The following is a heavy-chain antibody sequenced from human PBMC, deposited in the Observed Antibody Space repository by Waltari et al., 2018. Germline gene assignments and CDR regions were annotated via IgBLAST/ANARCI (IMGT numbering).Heavy chain of an antibody. CDR2: IDGGSGST. Sequence: QVQLQESGPGLVKPSETLSLTCVVSGGSISTTYWSWIRQPPGKGLQWIAYIDGGSGSTSYNPSVESRATISTDTSKNQFSLTLQSVTAADTAFYYCARGGLGMWSPDRFDVWGPGVRVTVSS. CDR1: GGSISTTY. J-gene: IGHJ5*02. D-gene: IGHD2-21*01. V-gene: IGHV4-59*12. CDR3: ARGGLGMWSPDRFDV.